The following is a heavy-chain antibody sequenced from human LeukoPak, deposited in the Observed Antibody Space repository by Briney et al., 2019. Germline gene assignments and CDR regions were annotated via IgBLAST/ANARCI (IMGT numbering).Heavy chain of an antibody. D-gene: IGHD3-16*01. J-gene: IGHJ2*01. CDR1: GGTFSSYA. V-gene: IGHV1-69*01. CDR3: ARAESEGYDYVWGSYAWYFDL. CDR2: IIPIFGTA. Sequence: GSSVKVPCKASGGTFSSYAISWVRQAPGQGLEWMGGIIPIFGTANYAQKFQGRVTITADESTSTAYMELSSLRSEDTAVYYCARAESEGYDYVWGSYAWYFDLWGRGTPVTVSS.